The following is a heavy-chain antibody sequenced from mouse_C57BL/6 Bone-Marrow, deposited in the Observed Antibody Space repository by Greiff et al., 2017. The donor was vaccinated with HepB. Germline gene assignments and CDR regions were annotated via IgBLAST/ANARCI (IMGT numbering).Heavy chain of an antibody. CDR2: IDPENGDT. CDR3: TTDYGSSFYFDY. J-gene: IGHJ2*01. V-gene: IGHV14-4*01. Sequence: EVQLQQSGAELVRPGASVKLSCTASGFNIKDDYMHWVKQRPEQGLEWIGWIDPENGDTEYASKFQGKATITADTSSNTAYLQLSSLTSEDPAVYYCTTDYGSSFYFDYWGQGTTLTVSS. D-gene: IGHD1-1*01. CDR1: GFNIKDDY.